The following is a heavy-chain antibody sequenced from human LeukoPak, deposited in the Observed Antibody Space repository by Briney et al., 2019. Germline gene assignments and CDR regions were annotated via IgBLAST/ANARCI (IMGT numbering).Heavy chain of an antibody. CDR2: IKQDGSAK. CDR3: AKDSAGSSGWYVEASDY. V-gene: IGHV3-7*03. Sequence: PGGSLRLSCAASGFTFSSTWMSWVRQAPGKGLEWVANIKQDGSAKYYVDSVKGRFTISRDNSKNTLYLQMNSLRAEDTAVYYCAKDSAGSSGWYVEASDYWGQGTLVTVSS. CDR1: GFTFSSTW. D-gene: IGHD6-19*01. J-gene: IGHJ4*02.